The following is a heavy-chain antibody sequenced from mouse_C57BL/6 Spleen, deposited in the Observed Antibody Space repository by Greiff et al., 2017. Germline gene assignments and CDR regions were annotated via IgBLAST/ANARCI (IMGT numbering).Heavy chain of an antibody. CDR3: ARGIYAYAMDD. V-gene: IGHV1-52*01. CDR2: IDPSDSET. CDR1: GYSFTSYW. D-gene: IGHD1-1*01. J-gene: IGHJ4*01. Sequence: VQLQQSGAELVRPGSSVKLSCKASGYSFTSYWMHWVKQRPIQGLEWIGNIDPSDSETNYNQKFKDKATLTLDKSSSTAYMQLNSLTSADSAVYYCARGIYAYAMDDWGQGTSVTVSS.